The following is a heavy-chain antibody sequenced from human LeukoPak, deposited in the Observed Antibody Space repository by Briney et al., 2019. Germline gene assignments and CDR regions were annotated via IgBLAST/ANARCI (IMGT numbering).Heavy chain of an antibody. D-gene: IGHD3-9*01. CDR3: AKGSHYDILTGYYI. CDR2: IGYDGRNK. Sequence: GGSLRLSCAASGFTFSSYGIHWVRQAPGKGLEWVTFIGYDGRNKYYADSVKGRFTISRDNSKNTLYLQMNSLRAEDTAVYYCAKGSHYDILTGYYIWGQGTLVTVSS. CDR1: GFTFSSYG. V-gene: IGHV3-30*02. J-gene: IGHJ4*02.